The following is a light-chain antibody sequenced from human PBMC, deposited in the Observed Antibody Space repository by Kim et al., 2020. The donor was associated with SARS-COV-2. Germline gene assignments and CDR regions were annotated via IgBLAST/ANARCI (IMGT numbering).Light chain of an antibody. V-gene: IGLV6-57*04. J-gene: IGLJ3*02. Sequence: LTQPHSLSESPGKTVIISCTRSGGSIGDIYVQWYRQRPGSAPSTVIYENDKRPSGVPDRFSGSINSSSNSASLTISGLTPEDESDYYCLSYDSINPWLFGGGTQLTVL. CDR2: END. CDR3: LSYDSINPWL. CDR1: GGSIGDIY.